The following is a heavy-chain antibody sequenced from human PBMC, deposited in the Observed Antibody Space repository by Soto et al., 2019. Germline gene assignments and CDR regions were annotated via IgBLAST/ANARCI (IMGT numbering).Heavy chain of an antibody. V-gene: IGHV4-34*01. D-gene: IGHD6-13*01. CDR2: TNHSGST. Sequence: SETLSLTCAVYGGSFSGYYWSWIRQPPGKGLEWIGETNHSGSTNYNPSLKSRVTISVDTSKNQFSLKLSSVTAADTAVYYCARGRRKGSSSWYLYYGMDVWGQGTTVTVSS. J-gene: IGHJ6*02. CDR1: GGSFSGYY. CDR3: ARGRRKGSSSWYLYYGMDV.